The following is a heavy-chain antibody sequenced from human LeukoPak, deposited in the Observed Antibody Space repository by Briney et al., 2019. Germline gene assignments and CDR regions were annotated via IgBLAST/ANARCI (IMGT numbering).Heavy chain of an antibody. J-gene: IGHJ5*02. CDR1: GGSISSYY. D-gene: IGHD3-22*01. Sequence: SETLSLTCTVSGGSISSYYWSWIRQPPGKGLEWIGYIYYSGSTNYNPSLKSRVTISVDTSKNQFSLKLSSVTAADTAVYYCARAYYYDSSGYWFDPWGQGTLVTVSS. CDR3: ARAYYYDSSGYWFDP. CDR2: IYYSGST. V-gene: IGHV4-59*08.